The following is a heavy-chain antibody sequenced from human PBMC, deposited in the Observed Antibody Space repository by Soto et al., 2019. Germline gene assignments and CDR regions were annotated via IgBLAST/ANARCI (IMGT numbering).Heavy chain of an antibody. CDR2: ISATGGGT. J-gene: IGHJ4*02. D-gene: IGHD3-16*01. Sequence: GGSLRLSCAASGFKFSNYAMSWVRQAPGKGLEWVSLISATGGGTYYADSVKGRFTISRDNSHNTLYLQVHSLTAEDTAVYYCAKDRRAGGDSAFYFDFWGQGAQVTVSS. V-gene: IGHV3-23*01. CDR1: GFKFSNYA. CDR3: AKDRRAGGDSAFYFDF.